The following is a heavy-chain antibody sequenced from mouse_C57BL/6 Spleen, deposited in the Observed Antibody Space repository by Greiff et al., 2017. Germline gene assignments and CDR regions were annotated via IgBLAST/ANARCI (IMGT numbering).Heavy chain of an antibody. CDR3: ARSGTTVVGYFDV. CDR1: GYTFTSYW. D-gene: IGHD1-1*01. Sequence: QVQLQQPGAELVRPGSSVKLSCKASGYTFTSYWMHWVKQRPIQGLEWIGNIDPSDSETHYNQKFKDKATLTVDKSSSKASMLLSSLTSEDSAVYYCARSGTTVVGYFDVWGTGTTVTVSS. V-gene: IGHV1-52*01. CDR2: IDPSDSET. J-gene: IGHJ1*03.